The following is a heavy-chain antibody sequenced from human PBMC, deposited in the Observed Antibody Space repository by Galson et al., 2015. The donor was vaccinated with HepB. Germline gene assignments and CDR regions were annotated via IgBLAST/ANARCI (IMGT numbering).Heavy chain of an antibody. CDR2: IYSGGST. V-gene: IGHV3-66*02. Sequence: SLRLSCAASGFTVSSNYMSWVRQAPGKGLEWVSVIYSGGSTYYADSVKGRFTISRDNSKNTLYLQMNSLRAEDTAVYYCARDVITMVRDENFDPWGQGTLVTVSS. J-gene: IGHJ5*02. CDR3: ARDVITMVRDENFDP. CDR1: GFTVSSNY. D-gene: IGHD3-10*01.